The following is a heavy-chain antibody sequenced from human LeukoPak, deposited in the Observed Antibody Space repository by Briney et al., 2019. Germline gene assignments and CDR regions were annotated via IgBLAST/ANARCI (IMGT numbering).Heavy chain of an antibody. J-gene: IGHJ5*02. CDR2: IYSDNA. CDR1: GFTVSSNS. CDR3: ARLQAIGDWFDP. Sequence: GGSLRLSCTVSGFTVSSNSMSWVRQAPGKGLEWVSFIYSDNAHYSDSVKGRFTISRDNAKNSLYLQMNSLRAEDTAVYYCARLQAIGDWFDPWGQGTLVTVSS. V-gene: IGHV3-53*01.